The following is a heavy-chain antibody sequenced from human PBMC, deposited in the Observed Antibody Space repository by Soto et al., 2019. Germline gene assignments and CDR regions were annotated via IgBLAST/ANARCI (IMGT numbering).Heavy chain of an antibody. V-gene: IGHV4-59*08. CDR1: GGSISRDY. J-gene: IGHJ4*02. CDR2: IYYSGST. D-gene: IGHD3-9*01. Sequence: SETLSLTCTVSGGSISRDYWSWIRQPPGKGLEWIGYIYYSGSTTYNPSLKSRVTISVDTSKNQFSLKLSSVTAADTAVYYCARASYDILTGYSHLDHWGQGTLVTVSS. CDR3: ARASYDILTGYSHLDH.